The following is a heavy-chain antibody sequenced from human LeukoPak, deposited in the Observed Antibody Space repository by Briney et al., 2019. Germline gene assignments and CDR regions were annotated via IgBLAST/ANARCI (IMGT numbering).Heavy chain of an antibody. J-gene: IGHJ4*02. D-gene: IGHD3-9*01. CDR2: INTSGGST. CDR3: ARGSRPVYNLLTGKRYFDY. Sequence: ASVKVSCKASGYTFTTYYVHWVRQAPGQGLEWMGIINTSGGSTTYAQKFRGRLTMTRDMSKSTVYMELSSLRSEDTAVYYCARGSRPVYNLLTGKRYFDYWGQGTLLTVSS. V-gene: IGHV1-46*01. CDR1: GYTFTTYY.